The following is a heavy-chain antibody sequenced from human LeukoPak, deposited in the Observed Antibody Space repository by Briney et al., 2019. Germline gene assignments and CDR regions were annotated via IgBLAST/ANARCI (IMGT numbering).Heavy chain of an antibody. J-gene: IGHJ6*02. V-gene: IGHV1-69*13. CDR2: IIPIFGTA. CDR3: ARDYYDSSGYYPRYNGMDV. CDR1: GGTFSSYA. Sequence: GASVKVSCKASGGTFSSYAISWVRQAPGQGLEWMGGIIPIFGTANYAQKFQGRVTITADESTSTAYMELSSLRSEDTAVYYCARDYYDSSGYYPRYNGMDVWGQGTTATASS. D-gene: IGHD3-22*01.